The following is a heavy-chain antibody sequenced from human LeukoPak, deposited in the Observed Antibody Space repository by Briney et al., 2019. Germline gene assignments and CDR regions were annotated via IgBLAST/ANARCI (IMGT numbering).Heavy chain of an antibody. CDR1: GGSISSYY. V-gene: IGHV4-59*12. Sequence: PSETLSLTCTVSGGSISSYYWSWIRQPPGKGLEWIGYIYYSGSTNYNPSLKSRVTISVDTSKNQFSLKLSSVTAADTAVYYCARGRVGCGYAGFDPWGQGTLVTVSS. CDR3: ARGRVGCGYAGFDP. D-gene: IGHD5-12*01. J-gene: IGHJ5*02. CDR2: IYYSGST.